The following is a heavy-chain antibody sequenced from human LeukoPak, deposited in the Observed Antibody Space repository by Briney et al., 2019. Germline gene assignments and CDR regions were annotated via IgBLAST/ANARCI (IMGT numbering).Heavy chain of an antibody. CDR1: GYSFTSYW. Sequence: GGSLKISCKGSGYSFTSYWIGWVGQIPGKGLEWIGIIYPGDSDTRYRPSFQGQVTISADKSISTAYLQWSSLKASDTAMYYCARHQYSSPIDYWGQGTLVTVSS. V-gene: IGHV5-51*01. CDR2: IYPGDSDT. J-gene: IGHJ4*02. CDR3: ARHQYSSPIDY. D-gene: IGHD6-6*01.